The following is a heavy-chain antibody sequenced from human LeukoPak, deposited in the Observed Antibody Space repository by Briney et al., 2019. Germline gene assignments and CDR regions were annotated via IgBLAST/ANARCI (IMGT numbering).Heavy chain of an antibody. D-gene: IGHD1-1*01. CDR1: GFTFNAYA. Sequence: GGSLRLSCAASGFTFNAYATSWVRQAPGKGPEWVSAISPSGDNLYYADSVKGRFTISRDNSKKTLYLQMNSLRVEDTAIYYCAKDLRHRSSCNCYGWFDPWGQGTLVTVSS. CDR2: ISPSGDNL. CDR3: AKDLRHRSSCNCYGWFDP. V-gene: IGHV3-23*01. J-gene: IGHJ5*02.